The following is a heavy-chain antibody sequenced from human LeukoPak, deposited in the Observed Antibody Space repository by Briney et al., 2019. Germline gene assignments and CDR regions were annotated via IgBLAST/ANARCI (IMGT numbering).Heavy chain of an antibody. D-gene: IGHD2-15*01. CDR1: GGSFSGYY. CDR3: ARGREGLAY. J-gene: IGHJ4*02. CDR2: INHSGST. Sequence: SETLSLTCAVYGGSFSGYYWSWIRQPPGKGLEWIGEINHSGSTNYNPSLKSRVTISVDTSKNQFSLKLSSVTAADTAVYYCARGREGLAYWGQGTLVTVSS. V-gene: IGHV4-34*01.